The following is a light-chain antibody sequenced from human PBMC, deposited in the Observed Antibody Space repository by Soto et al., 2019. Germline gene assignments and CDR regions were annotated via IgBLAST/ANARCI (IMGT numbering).Light chain of an antibody. CDR1: QDISNY. CDR2: DAS. CDR3: QQFDCLPIT. Sequence: DIQMTQSTSSLSASVGDRVTITCRASQDISNYLNWYQQRPGKAPKLLIYDASNLERGVPSRVSGRRSGTYFTFAITSLQPEDVATYYCQQFDCLPITFGQGTRLEI. J-gene: IGKJ5*01. V-gene: IGKV1-33*01.